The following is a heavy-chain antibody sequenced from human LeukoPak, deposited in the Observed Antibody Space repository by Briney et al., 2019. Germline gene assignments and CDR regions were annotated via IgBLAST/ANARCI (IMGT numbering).Heavy chain of an antibody. CDR1: GFTFSSYA. V-gene: IGHV3-23*01. D-gene: IGHD2-2*01. J-gene: IGHJ5*02. CDR2: ISGSGGST. CDR3: AKGYCSSATCYSRFDP. Sequence: GGSLRFSCAASGFTFSSYAMSWVRQAPGKGLEWVSAISGSGGSTFSADSVKGRFTISRDNSENTPYLQMNSLRAGDTAVYYCAKGYCSSATCYSRFDPWGQGTLVTVSS.